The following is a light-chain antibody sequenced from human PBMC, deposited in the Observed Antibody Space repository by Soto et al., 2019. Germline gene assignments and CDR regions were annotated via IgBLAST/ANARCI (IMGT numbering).Light chain of an antibody. V-gene: IGKV3-15*01. Sequence: EIVMTQSPATLSVSPGERATLSCRASQSVSSNLAWYQQKPGQVPTLLIYVASTRATGVPARFSGSGSGTEFTLTISSLQSEDFAVYYCQQYNNWPLTFGGGTKVVIK. CDR2: VAS. J-gene: IGKJ4*01. CDR3: QQYNNWPLT. CDR1: QSVSSN.